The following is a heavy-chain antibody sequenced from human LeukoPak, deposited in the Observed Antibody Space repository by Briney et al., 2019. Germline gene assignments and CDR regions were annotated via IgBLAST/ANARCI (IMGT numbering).Heavy chain of an antibody. V-gene: IGHV7-4-1*02. CDR2: INTNTENS. CDR3: ARGFGELYYYYYMDV. J-gene: IGHJ6*03. CDR1: GYTFTSYA. D-gene: IGHD3-10*01. Sequence: AASVKVSCKASGYTFTSYAMNWVRQAPGQGLGWMGWINTNTENSTYAQGFTGRFVFSLVTSVSTAYLQISSLKAEDTAVYYCARGFGELYYYYYMDVWGKGTTVTVSS.